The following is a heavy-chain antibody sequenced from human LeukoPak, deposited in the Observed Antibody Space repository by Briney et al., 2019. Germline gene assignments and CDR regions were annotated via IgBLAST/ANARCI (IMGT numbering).Heavy chain of an antibody. J-gene: IGHJ4*02. CDR3: ARDRRAGGGYDDY. Sequence: GASVKVSCKASGYTFTGYYMHWVRQAPGQGLEWMGWINPNSGGTNYAQKFQGRVTMTRDTSISTAYMELSRLRSDDTAVYYCARDRRAGGGYDDYWGQGTLVTVSS. D-gene: IGHD5-12*01. CDR2: INPNSGGT. CDR1: GYTFTGYY. V-gene: IGHV1-2*02.